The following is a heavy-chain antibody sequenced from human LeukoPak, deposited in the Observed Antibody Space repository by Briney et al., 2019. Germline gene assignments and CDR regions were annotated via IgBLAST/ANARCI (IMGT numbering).Heavy chain of an antibody. J-gene: IGHJ3*02. CDR2: ISYDGSNK. CDR3: ARDLDAFDI. V-gene: IGHV3-30*09. Sequence: GGSLRLSCAASGFTFSSYAMHWVRQAPGKGLEWVAVISYDGSNKYYADSVKGRFAISRDNSKNTLYLQMNSLRAEDTAVYYCARDLDAFDIWGQGTMVTVSS. CDR1: GFTFSSYA.